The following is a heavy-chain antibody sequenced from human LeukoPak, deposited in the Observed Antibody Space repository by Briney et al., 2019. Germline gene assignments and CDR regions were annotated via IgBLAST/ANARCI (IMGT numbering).Heavy chain of an antibody. Sequence: SETLSLTCTVSGGSISSYYWSWIRQPPGKGLEWIGYIYYSGSTNYNPSLKSRVTIPVDTSKDQFSLKLSSVTAADTAVYYCAREAVVDFSPFDYWGQGTLVIVSS. J-gene: IGHJ4*02. V-gene: IGHV4-59*01. CDR3: AREAVVDFSPFDY. D-gene: IGHD3-9*01. CDR2: IYYSGST. CDR1: GGSISSYY.